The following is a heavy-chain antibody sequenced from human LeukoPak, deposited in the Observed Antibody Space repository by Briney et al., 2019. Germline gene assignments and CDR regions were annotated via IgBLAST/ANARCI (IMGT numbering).Heavy chain of an antibody. V-gene: IGHV1-3*01. J-gene: IGHJ4*02. D-gene: IGHD6-13*01. CDR3: ARAVAAAAPFDY. CDR2: INAGNGNT. CDR1: RYTFTSYA. Sequence: GASVKVSCKASRYTFTSYAMHWVRQAPGQRLEWMGWINAGNGNTKYSQKFQGRVTITRDTSASTAYMELSSLRSEDTAVYYCARAVAAAAPFDYWGQGTLVTVSS.